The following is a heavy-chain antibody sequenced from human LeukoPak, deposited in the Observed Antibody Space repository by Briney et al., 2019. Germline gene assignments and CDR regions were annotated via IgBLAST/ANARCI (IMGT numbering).Heavy chain of an antibody. V-gene: IGHV1-2*02. CDR2: INPSTGGT. D-gene: IGHD5/OR15-5a*01. Sequence: ASVRISCKTSGFTFTGYSMHWVRQVPGQGLEWMGWINPSTGGTKYPQKFQGRVTMTMDTSISTAYMDLSSLRSDDTAVYYCARDRSVRLRSYHNYGLDVWGQGTTVTVSS. J-gene: IGHJ6*02. CDR1: GFTFTGYS. CDR3: ARDRSVRLRSYHNYGLDV.